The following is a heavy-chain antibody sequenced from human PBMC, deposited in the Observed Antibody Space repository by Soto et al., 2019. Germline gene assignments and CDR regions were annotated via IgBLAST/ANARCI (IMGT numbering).Heavy chain of an antibody. D-gene: IGHD3-3*01. CDR3: ERERKFDFCRKALDV. V-gene: IGHV1-8*02. Sequence: QVHLVQSGAEVRKPGASVKVSCKAFGYTFTTNDINWVRQAPGQELEWLGWMDPNSGVAGYAQKFQGRVIMTSDTSTSTANMELSGLTPEDTAVYYCERERKFDFCRKALDVCGQGTTGIVSS. J-gene: IGHJ6*02. CDR2: MDPNSGVA. CDR1: GYTFTTND.